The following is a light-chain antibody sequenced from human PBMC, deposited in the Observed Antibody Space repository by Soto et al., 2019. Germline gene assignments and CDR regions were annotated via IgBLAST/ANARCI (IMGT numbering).Light chain of an antibody. V-gene: IGKV3-20*01. Sequence: EIVLTQSPDTLSLSPGERGTLSCRASQSVSSSFLAWYQQRPGQAPRLLIYGASSRATGIPDRFSGSGSGADFTLTISRLEPEDFAVYYCQQYGSSRLTFGGGTRLEIK. J-gene: IGKJ5*01. CDR1: QSVSSSF. CDR2: GAS. CDR3: QQYGSSRLT.